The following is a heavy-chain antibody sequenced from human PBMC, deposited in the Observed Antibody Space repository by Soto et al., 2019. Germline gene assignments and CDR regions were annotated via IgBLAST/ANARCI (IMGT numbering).Heavy chain of an antibody. J-gene: IGHJ6*02. Sequence: PSETLSLSCTVSGGSISSGGDYWSWIRQHPGKGLEWIGYIYYSGSTYYNPSLKSRVTISVDTSKNQFSLKLSSVTAADTAVYYCARETPDYYGMDVWGQGTTVTVSS. CDR3: ARETPDYYGMDV. CDR1: GGSISSGGDY. V-gene: IGHV4-31*03. CDR2: IYYSGST.